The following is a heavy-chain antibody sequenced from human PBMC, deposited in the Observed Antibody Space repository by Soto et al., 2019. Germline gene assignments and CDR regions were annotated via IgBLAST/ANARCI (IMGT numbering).Heavy chain of an antibody. J-gene: IGHJ4*02. CDR1: GFTFSSYA. CDR3: ASRSSGWYFDY. V-gene: IGHV3-23*01. CDR2: ISGSGGST. D-gene: IGHD6-19*01. Sequence: PGGSLRLSCAASGFTFSSYAMNWVRQAPGKGLGWVSVISGSGGSTYYADSVKGRFTISRDNSKNTLYLQMNSLRADDTAVYYCASRSSGWYFDYWGQGTLVTVSS.